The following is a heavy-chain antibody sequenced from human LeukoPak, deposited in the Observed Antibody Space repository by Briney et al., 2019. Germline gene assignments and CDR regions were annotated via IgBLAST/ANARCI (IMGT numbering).Heavy chain of an antibody. D-gene: IGHD5/OR15-5a*01. CDR2: INHSGST. J-gene: IGHJ5*02. CDR3: ARGVSRFDP. V-gene: IGHV4-34*01. CDR1: GGSFSGYY. Sequence: SETLSLTCAVYGGSFSGYYWSWIRQPPGKGLEWIGEINHSGSTNYNPSLRIRVTISVDTSKNQFSLKLSSVTAADTAVYYCARGVSRFDPWGQGTLVTVSS.